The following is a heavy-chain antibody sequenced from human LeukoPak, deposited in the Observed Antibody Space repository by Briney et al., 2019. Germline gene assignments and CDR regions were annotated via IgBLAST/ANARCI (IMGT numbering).Heavy chain of an antibody. Sequence: TSETLSLTCSVSGGSISSGDYYWSWIRQPPGKGLEYLGYIHYSGSTYYNPSLKSRVTISVDTSKNQFSLTLSSVTAADTAVYYCARVVYDAFDIWGQGTMVTVSS. CDR3: ARVVYDAFDI. V-gene: IGHV4-30-4*01. J-gene: IGHJ3*02. D-gene: IGHD1-14*01. CDR2: IHYSGST. CDR1: GGSISSGDYY.